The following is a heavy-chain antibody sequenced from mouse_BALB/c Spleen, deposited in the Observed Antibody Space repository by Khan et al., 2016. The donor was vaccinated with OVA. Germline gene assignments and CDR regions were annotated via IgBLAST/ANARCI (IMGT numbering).Heavy chain of an antibody. Sequence: EVQLKESGPGLVKPSQSLSLTCTVTGYSITSGYAWNWIRQFPGNKLEWMGYISYSGGTSYNPSLKSRISITRDTSKNQFFLQLNSVTTEDTATYYCARGNYYWYYFDYWGQGTPLTVSS. D-gene: IGHD1-1*01. CDR1: GYSITSGYA. J-gene: IGHJ2*01. CDR3: ARGNYYWYYFDY. V-gene: IGHV3-2*02. CDR2: ISYSGGT.